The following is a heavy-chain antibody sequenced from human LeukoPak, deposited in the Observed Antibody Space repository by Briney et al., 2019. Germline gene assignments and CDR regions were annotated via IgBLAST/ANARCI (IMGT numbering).Heavy chain of an antibody. CDR2: INPNSGGT. Sequence: ASVKVSCKASGYTFTGYYMHWVRQAPGQGLEWMGWINPNSGGTNYAQKFQGRTTMTRDTSISTAYMELSRLRSDDTAVYYCAREGYSSSWYAYYYYYYGMDVWGQGTTVTVSS. J-gene: IGHJ6*02. CDR1: GYTFTGYY. V-gene: IGHV1-2*02. CDR3: AREGYSSSWYAYYYYYYGMDV. D-gene: IGHD6-13*01.